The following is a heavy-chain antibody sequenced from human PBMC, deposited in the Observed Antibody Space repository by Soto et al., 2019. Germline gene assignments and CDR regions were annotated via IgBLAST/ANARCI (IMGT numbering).Heavy chain of an antibody. CDR1: GESVKSNDVY. CDR2: MYYSGSS. Sequence: SETKSLTCTVSGESVKSNDVYWGWIRQPPGKGLEWIGSMYYSGSSYYNASLKSRVAISVETSKNQFSLKLSSVTAADTAVYYCARLNGGDYFDYWGQGTLVTVSS. J-gene: IGHJ4*02. CDR3: ARLNGGDYFDY. V-gene: IGHV4-39*01.